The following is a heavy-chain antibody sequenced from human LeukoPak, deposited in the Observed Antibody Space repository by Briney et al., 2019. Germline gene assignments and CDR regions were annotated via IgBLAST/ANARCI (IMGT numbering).Heavy chain of an antibody. V-gene: IGHV3-7*01. Sequence: WVASINPDGNKKYSADSVKGRFTISRDNAENLLYLQMNSLRVEDTAFYYCARDLAYSRLDYWGQGMLVTVSS. D-gene: IGHD5-18*01. CDR3: ARDLAYSRLDY. J-gene: IGHJ4*02. CDR2: INPDGNKK.